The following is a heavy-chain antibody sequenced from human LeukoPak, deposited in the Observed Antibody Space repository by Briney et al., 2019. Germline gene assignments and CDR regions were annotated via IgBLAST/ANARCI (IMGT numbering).Heavy chain of an antibody. CDR3: ARRYYYDSSGYYLAHGAFDI. CDR1: GYSFTSHW. V-gene: IGHV5-51*01. Sequence: GESLKISCKGSGYSFTSHWIGRVRQMPGKGLEWMGIIYPGDSETRYSPSFQGQVTISADKSISTAYLQWSSLKASDTAMYYCARRYYYDSSGYYLAHGAFDIWGQGTMVTVSS. D-gene: IGHD3-22*01. J-gene: IGHJ3*02. CDR2: IYPGDSET.